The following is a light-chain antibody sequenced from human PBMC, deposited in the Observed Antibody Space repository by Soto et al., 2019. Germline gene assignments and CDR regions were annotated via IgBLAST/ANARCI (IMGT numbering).Light chain of an antibody. Sequence: DIQMTQSPSTLSASVGDRVTITCRASQSIGSWLAWYQQKPGKAPKLLIYKASSLESGVPSRFSGSGSGTEFTLTSSSLQPDDFATYYCQQYNSYPWTFGQGTKVEIK. J-gene: IGKJ1*01. CDR3: QQYNSYPWT. V-gene: IGKV1-5*03. CDR1: QSIGSW. CDR2: KAS.